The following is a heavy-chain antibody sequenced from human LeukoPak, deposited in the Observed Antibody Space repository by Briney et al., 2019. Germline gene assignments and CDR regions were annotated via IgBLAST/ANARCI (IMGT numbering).Heavy chain of an antibody. CDR1: GFTFSSYW. CDR3: AREYYYDSSGYYKVLDY. CDR2: INSDGSST. J-gene: IGHJ4*02. Sequence: PGGSLRLSCAASGFTFSSYWMHWVRQAPGKGLVWVSRINSDGSSTSYADSVKGRLTISRDNAKNTLYLQMNSLRAEDTAVYYCAREYYYDSSGYYKVLDYWGQGTLVTVSS. V-gene: IGHV3-74*01. D-gene: IGHD3-22*01.